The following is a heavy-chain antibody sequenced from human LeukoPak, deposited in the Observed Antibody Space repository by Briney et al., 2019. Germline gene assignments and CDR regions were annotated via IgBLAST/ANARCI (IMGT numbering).Heavy chain of an antibody. D-gene: IGHD3-22*01. CDR3: ARDPRVYYDSSGNYDY. CDR1: GFTFSSYG. CDR2: ISYDGSNK. J-gene: IGHJ4*02. V-gene: IGHV3-30*03. Sequence: GGSLRLSCAASGFTFSSYGMHWVRQAPGKGLEWVAVISYDGSNKYYADSVKGRFTISRDNSKNTLYLQMNSLRAEDTAVYYCARDPRVYYDSSGNYDYWGQGTLVTVSS.